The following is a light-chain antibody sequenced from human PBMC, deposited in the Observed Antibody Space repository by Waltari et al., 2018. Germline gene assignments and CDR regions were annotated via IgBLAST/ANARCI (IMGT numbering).Light chain of an antibody. CDR2: RNT. J-gene: IGLJ3*02. CDR1: SSNIGAHFD. Sequence: QSELTQPPSMSGAPGQRVTISCTGSSSNIGAHFDVHWYQQVSGTAPKLLLYRNTNRPSGVPDRFSASKSGTSASLAITGLQADDEADYYCQSYDTTLSAWVFGGGTKLTVL. V-gene: IGLV1-40*01. CDR3: QSYDTTLSAWV.